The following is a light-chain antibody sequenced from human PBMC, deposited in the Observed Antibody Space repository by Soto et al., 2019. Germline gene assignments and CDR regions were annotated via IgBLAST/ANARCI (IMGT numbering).Light chain of an antibody. CDR3: QQYYSTPRGT. J-gene: IGKJ1*01. CDR2: WAS. Sequence: DIVMTQSPDSLAVSLGERATINCKSSQSVLYSSNNKNYLAWYQQKPGQPPKLLFYWASTRESGVPDRFSGSGSGTDFTLTVSSLRAEDVAVYYCQQYYSTPRGTFGQGTKVEIK. V-gene: IGKV4-1*01. CDR1: QSVLYSSNNKNY.